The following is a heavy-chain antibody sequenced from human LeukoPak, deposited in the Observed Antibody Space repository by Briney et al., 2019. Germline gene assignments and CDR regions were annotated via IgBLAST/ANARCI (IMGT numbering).Heavy chain of an antibody. D-gene: IGHD3/OR15-3a*01. V-gene: IGHV3-33*01. CDR1: GFTFSSYG. CDR3: ARDSQLGIFGLEYYFDY. CDR2: IWYDGSNK. J-gene: IGHJ4*02. Sequence: GGSLRLSCAASGFTFSSYGMHWVRQAPGKGLEWVAVIWYDGSNKYYADSVKGRFTISRDNSKNALYLQMNSLRAEDTAVYYCARDSQLGIFGLEYYFDYWGQGTLVTVSS.